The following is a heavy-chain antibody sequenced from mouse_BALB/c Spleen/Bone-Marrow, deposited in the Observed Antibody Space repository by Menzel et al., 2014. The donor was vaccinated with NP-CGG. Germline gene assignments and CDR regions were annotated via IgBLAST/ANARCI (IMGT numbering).Heavy chain of an antibody. CDR3: ASYRYGWYFDV. Sequence: EVQLQQSGAELVKPGASVTLSRTASGFNIKDTYMHWVKQSPEQGLEWIGRIDLANGNTKYDPKFQGKATITADTSSNTAYLQLSSLTSDDTAVYYCASYRYGWYFDVWGAGTTVTVSS. CDR2: IDLANGNT. V-gene: IGHV14-3*02. D-gene: IGHD2-14*01. J-gene: IGHJ1*01. CDR1: GFNIKDTY.